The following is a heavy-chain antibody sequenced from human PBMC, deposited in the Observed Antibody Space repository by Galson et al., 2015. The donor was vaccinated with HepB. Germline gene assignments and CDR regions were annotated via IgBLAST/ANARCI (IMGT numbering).Heavy chain of an antibody. D-gene: IGHD3-22*01. V-gene: IGHV4-34*01. CDR2: INHSGST. J-gene: IGHJ4*02. CDR1: GGSFSGYY. CDR3: ARGSPAKGLVRTMSYFDY. Sequence: SETLSLTCAVYGGSFSGYYWSWIRQPPGKGLEWIGEINHSGSTSYNPSLKSRVTISVDTSKNQFSLKLSSVTAADTAVYYCARGSPAKGLVRTMSYFDYWGQGTLVTVSS.